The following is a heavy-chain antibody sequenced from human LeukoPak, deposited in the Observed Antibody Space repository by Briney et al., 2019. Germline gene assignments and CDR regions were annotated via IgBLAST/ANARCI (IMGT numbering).Heavy chain of an antibody. CDR3: AKVYGSGSRGYFDY. V-gene: IGHV3-30*18. J-gene: IGHJ4*02. CDR1: GFPFSNYA. D-gene: IGHD6-19*01. Sequence: GGSLRLSCAASGFPFSNYAMHWVRQAPGKGLEWVAVISYDGSNKYYADSVKGRFTISRDNSKNTLYLQMNSLRAEDTAVYYCAKVYGSGSRGYFDYWGQGTLVTVPS. CDR2: ISYDGSNK.